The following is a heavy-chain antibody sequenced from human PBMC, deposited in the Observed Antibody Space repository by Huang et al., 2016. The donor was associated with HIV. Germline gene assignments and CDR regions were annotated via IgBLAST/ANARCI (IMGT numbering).Heavy chain of an antibody. CDR2: IIPLHDTR. D-gene: IGHD5-18*01. J-gene: IGHJ4*02. V-gene: IGHV1-69*13. Sequence: QVQLVQSGAEMKKSGSSVKVSCKASGGTVSSFPFTWVRQAPGPGLEWSGGIIPLHDTRALAKKFRGGVTLAADESANTGFMELSGLTSQDTAVYYCARGVGNSNRGFDIWGQGTLVTVS. CDR1: GGTVSSFP. CDR3: ARGVGNSNRGFDI.